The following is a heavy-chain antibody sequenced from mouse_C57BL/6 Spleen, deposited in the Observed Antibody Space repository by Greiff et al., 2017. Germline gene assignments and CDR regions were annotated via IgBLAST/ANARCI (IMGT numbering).Heavy chain of an antibody. CDR1: GYTFTDYY. CDR3: APWFAY. J-gene: IGHJ3*01. Sequence: VQLQQSVPELVKPGASVKISCKASGYTFTDYYMNWVKQSHGKSLEWIGGINPNNGSTRYNQKFKGKATLTVDTSSSTAYMELRSLTSEDSAVYYCAPWFAYWGQGTLVTVSA. V-gene: IGHV1-26*01. CDR2: INPNNGST.